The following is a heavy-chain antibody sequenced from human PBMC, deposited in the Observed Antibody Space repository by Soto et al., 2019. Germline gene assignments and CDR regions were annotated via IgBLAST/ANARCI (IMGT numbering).Heavy chain of an antibody. D-gene: IGHD3-22*01. Sequence: AGSLRLSCAASGFTFSSYAMCLLRQDSWKGLEWVSAISGRGGSTYYADSVKGRFTISRDNSKNTLYLQMNSLRAEDTAVFYYAKDMYYYARSGDYWGQGPLVTVSS. J-gene: IGHJ4*02. V-gene: IGHV3-23*01. CDR3: AKDMYYYARSGDY. CDR2: ISGRGGST. CDR1: GFTFSSYA.